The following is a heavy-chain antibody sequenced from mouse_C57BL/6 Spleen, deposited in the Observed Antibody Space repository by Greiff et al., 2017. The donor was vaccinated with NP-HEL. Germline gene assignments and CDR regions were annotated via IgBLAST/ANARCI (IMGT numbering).Heavy chain of an antibody. V-gene: IGHV1-22*01. J-gene: IGHJ4*01. CDR1: GYTFTDYN. Sequence: EVQLQQSGPELVKPGASVKMSCKASGYTFTDYNMHWVKQSHGQSLEWIGYINPNNGGTSYNQKFKGKATLTVNKSSSTAYMELRSLTSEDSAVYYCARDIPGYDAYIVAMDYWGQGTSVTVSS. CDR3: ARDIPGYDAYIVAMDY. D-gene: IGHD2-3*01. CDR2: INPNNGGT.